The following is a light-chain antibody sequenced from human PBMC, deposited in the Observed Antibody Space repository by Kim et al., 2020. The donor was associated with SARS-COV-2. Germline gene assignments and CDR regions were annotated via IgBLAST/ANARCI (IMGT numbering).Light chain of an antibody. Sequence: DILMRQSPVTLSVSPGERATLSCRASQSVDNNLAWYQHKPGQSPSLLIFGASTRATGTPDRFSGSGSGTEFTLSISSLQSEDFAVYYCQQYHDYSWTFGQGTKVDIK. CDR3: QQYHDYSWT. J-gene: IGKJ1*01. CDR1: QSVDNN. CDR2: GAS. V-gene: IGKV3-15*01.